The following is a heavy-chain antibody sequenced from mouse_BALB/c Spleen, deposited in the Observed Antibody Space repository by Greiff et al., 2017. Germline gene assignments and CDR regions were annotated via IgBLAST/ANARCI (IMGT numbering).Heavy chain of an antibody. CDR3: VRHRFENWDGGFAY. CDR2: IRSKSNNYAT. CDR1: GFTFNTYA. J-gene: IGHJ3*01. V-gene: IGHV10-1*02. D-gene: IGHD4-1*01. Sequence: EVQLVESGGGLVQPKGSLKLSCAASGFTFNTYAMNWVRQAPGKGLEWVARIRSKSNNYATYYADSVKDRFTISRDDSQSMLYLQMNNLKTEDTAMYYCVRHRFENWDGGFAYWGQGTLVTVSA.